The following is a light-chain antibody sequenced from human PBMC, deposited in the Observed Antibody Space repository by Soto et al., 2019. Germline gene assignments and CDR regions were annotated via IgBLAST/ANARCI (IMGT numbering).Light chain of an antibody. CDR2: LGS. V-gene: IGKV2-28*01. J-gene: IGKJ1*01. CDR1: QSLLHSNGYNY. CDR3: MQALQTRT. Sequence: DIVMTQSPLSLPVTPGEPASISYRSCQSLLHSNGYNYLDWYLQKPGQSPQLLIYLGSNRASRVPDRFSGSGSGTDFTLKISRVEAEDVGVYYCMQALQTRTFGQGTKVEIK.